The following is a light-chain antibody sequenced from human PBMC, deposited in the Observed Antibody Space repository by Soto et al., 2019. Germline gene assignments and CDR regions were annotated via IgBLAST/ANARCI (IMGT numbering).Light chain of an antibody. Sequence: QSVLTQPPSVSGAPGQRVTISGTGSSSNIGAGYDVHWYQQLPGTAPKLLIYGNSNRPSGVPDRFSGSKSGTSASLAITGLQAEDEADYYCQSYDSSLSGDVFGGGTQLTVL. CDR1: SSNIGAGYD. J-gene: IGLJ7*01. V-gene: IGLV1-40*01. CDR2: GNS. CDR3: QSYDSSLSGDV.